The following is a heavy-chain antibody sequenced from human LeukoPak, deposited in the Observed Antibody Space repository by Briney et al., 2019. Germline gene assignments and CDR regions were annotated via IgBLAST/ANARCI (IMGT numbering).Heavy chain of an antibody. CDR3: ARRVGIQLWSYYFDY. CDR2: INHSGST. CDR1: GGSFSGYY. V-gene: IGHV4-34*01. D-gene: IGHD5-18*01. J-gene: IGHJ4*02. Sequence: SETLSLTCAVYGGSFSGYYWSWIRQPPGKGLEWIGEINHSGSTNYNPSLKSRVTISVDTSKNQFSLKLSSVTAADTAVYYCARRVGIQLWSYYFDYWGQGTLVTVFS.